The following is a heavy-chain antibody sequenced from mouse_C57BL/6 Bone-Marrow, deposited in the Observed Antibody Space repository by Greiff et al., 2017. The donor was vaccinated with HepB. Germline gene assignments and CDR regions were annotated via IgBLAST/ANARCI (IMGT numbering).Heavy chain of an antibody. Sequence: QVQLKQSGAELARPGASVKLSCKASGYTFTSYGISWVKQRTGQGLEWIGEIYPRSGNTYYNEKFKGKATLTADKSSSTAYMELRSLTSEDSAVYFCARLYYSNLYFDYWGQGTTLTVSS. D-gene: IGHD2-5*01. V-gene: IGHV1-81*01. CDR3: ARLYYSNLYFDY. J-gene: IGHJ2*01. CDR2: IYPRSGNT. CDR1: GYTFTSYG.